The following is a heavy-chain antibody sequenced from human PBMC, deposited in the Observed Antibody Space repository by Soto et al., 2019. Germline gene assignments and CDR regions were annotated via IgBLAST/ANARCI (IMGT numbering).Heavy chain of an antibody. CDR3: ARAGASGWYVY. D-gene: IGHD6-19*01. J-gene: IGHJ4*02. CDR1: GFTFSSYW. Sequence: GGSLRLSCAASGFTFSSYWMHWVRQAPGKGLVWVSRINSDGSSTSYADSVKGRFTISRDNAKNTLNLQMNSLRVEDTAVYFCARAGASGWYVYWGQGTLVTVSS. V-gene: IGHV3-74*01. CDR2: INSDGSST.